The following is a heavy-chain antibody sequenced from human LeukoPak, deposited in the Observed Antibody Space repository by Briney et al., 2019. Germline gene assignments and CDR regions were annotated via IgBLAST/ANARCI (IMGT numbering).Heavy chain of an antibody. D-gene: IGHD3/OR15-3a*01. V-gene: IGHV4-59*11. J-gene: IGHJ6*03. Sequence: PSETLSLTCTVSGGSISSHYWSWIRQPPGKGLEWIGYIYYSGSTNYNPSLKSRVTISVDTSRNQFSLKLSSVTAADSAVYYCARRTGYLNYYYYYHMDVWGNGTTVTVSS. CDR1: GGSISSHY. CDR2: IYYSGST. CDR3: ARRTGYLNYYYYYHMDV.